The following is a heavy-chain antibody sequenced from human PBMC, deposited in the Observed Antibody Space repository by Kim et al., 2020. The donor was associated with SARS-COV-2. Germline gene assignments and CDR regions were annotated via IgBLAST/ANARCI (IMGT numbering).Heavy chain of an antibody. CDR1: GFTFTGYA. V-gene: IGHV3-23*01. D-gene: IGHD1-26*01. Sequence: GGSLRLSCTTSGFTFTGYAMSWVRQAPGKGLEWVSSIDGSDGTTYYVDSVKGRFIISRDNSKNTLYLQMSTLRADDTAVYYCMRGGWGAIWDHWGQGTL. CDR3: MRGGWGAIWDH. J-gene: IGHJ4*02. CDR2: IDGSDGTT.